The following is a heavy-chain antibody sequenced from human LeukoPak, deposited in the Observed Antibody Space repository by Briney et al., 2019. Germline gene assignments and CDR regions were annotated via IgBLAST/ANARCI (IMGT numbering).Heavy chain of an antibody. V-gene: IGHV1-69*01. D-gene: IGHD2-15*01. CDR2: IIPIFGTA. Sequence: ASVKVSCKASGGTFRRYAVTWVRQAPGQGPEWMGGIIPIFGTAKYAQKFQGRVTITADESTSTAYMELSSLRSEDTAMYYCTREIGPIELVVPNPHDAFDIWGQETMVTVSS. CDR1: GGTFRRYA. J-gene: IGHJ3*02. CDR3: TREIGPIELVVPNPHDAFDI.